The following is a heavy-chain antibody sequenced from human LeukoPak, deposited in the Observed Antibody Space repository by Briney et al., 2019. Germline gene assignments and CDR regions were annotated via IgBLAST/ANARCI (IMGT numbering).Heavy chain of an antibody. CDR3: ARVDDIAVTGGWHFDL. CDR2: IYTSGST. D-gene: IGHD6-19*01. CDR1: GGSISSSSYY. J-gene: IGHJ2*01. V-gene: IGHV4-61*02. Sequence: PSETLSLTCTVSGGSISSSSYYWGWIRQPAGKGLEWIGRIYTSGSTNYNPSLKSRVTMSVDKSKNQFSLRLNSVTAADTAVYYCARVDDIAVTGGWHFDLWGRGTLVTVSS.